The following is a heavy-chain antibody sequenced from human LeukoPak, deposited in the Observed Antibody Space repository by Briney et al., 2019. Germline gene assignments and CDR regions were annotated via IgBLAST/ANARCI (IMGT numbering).Heavy chain of an antibody. V-gene: IGHV1-2*02. Sequence: ASVKVSCKASGYSFADYYMHWVRQAPGQGLEWMGWIKPNSGGTRSAQKFQGRVTMTRDTSISTAYMELSRLRSDDTAVYYCARAHEQLVQDYWGQGTLVTVSS. CDR3: ARAHEQLVQDY. J-gene: IGHJ4*02. D-gene: IGHD6-13*01. CDR2: IKPNSGGT. CDR1: GYSFADYY.